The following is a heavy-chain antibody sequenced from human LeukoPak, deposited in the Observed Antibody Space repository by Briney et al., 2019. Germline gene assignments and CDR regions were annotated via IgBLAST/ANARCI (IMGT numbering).Heavy chain of an antibody. D-gene: IGHD3-16*01. CDR1: GFTFSSNS. Sequence: GGSLRLSCTVSGFTFSSNSMSWVRQAPGKGLEWVSFIYSDNTHYSYSVKGRFTISRDNSKNTLYLQMNSLRAEDTAVYYCARALTYYDYVWGATRYYFDYWGQGTLVTVSS. J-gene: IGHJ4*02. CDR3: ARALTYYDYVWGATRYYFDY. CDR2: IYSDNT. V-gene: IGHV3-53*01.